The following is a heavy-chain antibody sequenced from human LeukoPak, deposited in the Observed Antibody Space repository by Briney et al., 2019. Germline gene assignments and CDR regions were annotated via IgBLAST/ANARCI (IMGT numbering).Heavy chain of an antibody. CDR1: GHTFTSAY. Sequence: ASVKVSCKAPGHTFTSAYIHWVRQAPGQGLEWMGWLNPKSGGTKFAQKFQGRVTMTRDTSSITTDMELHRLNSDDTAVYYCARDMGTYDILTGFFGDWGQGTLVTVSS. J-gene: IGHJ4*02. CDR2: LNPKSGGT. D-gene: IGHD3-9*01. V-gene: IGHV1-2*02. CDR3: ARDMGTYDILTGFFGD.